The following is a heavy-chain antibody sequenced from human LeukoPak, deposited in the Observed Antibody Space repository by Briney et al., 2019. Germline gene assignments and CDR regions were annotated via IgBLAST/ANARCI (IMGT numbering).Heavy chain of an antibody. D-gene: IGHD6-6*01. CDR2: INHSGST. V-gene: IGHV4-34*01. Sequence: SETLSLTCAVYGGSFSGYYWSWIRQPPGKGLEWIGEINHSGSTNYNPSLKSRVTISVDTSKNQFSLKLSSVTAADTAVYYCARPHIAARPNYFDYWDQGTLVTVSS. CDR3: ARPHIAARPNYFDY. CDR1: GGSFSGYY. J-gene: IGHJ4*02.